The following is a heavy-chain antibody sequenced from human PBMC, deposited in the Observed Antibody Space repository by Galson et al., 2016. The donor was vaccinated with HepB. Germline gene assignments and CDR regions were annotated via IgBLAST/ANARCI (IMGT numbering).Heavy chain of an antibody. CDR2: ISAYNGNT. CDR1: GYTFTSYG. Sequence: SVKVSCKASGYTFTSYGISWVRQAPGQGLEWMGWISAYNGNTHYAQKLQGRVTMTTDTSTSTPYMQLRSLRSDDTAVYYCARDRHQYSSGWYVGGMDVWGQGTTVTVSS. J-gene: IGHJ6*02. D-gene: IGHD6-19*01. CDR3: ARDRHQYSSGWYVGGMDV. V-gene: IGHV1-18*01.